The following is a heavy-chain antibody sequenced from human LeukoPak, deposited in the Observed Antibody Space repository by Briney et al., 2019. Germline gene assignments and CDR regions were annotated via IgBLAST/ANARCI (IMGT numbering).Heavy chain of an antibody. CDR3: ARGSLERQDSSGWYENSFDP. CDR2: INPSGGST. J-gene: IGHJ5*02. CDR1: GYTFTSYY. D-gene: IGHD6-19*01. Sequence: ASVKVSCKASGYTFTSYYMHWVRQAPGQGLEWMGIINPSGGSTSYAQKFQGRVTMTRDMSTSTVYMELSSLRSEDTAVYYCARGSLERQDSSGWYENSFDPWGQGTLVTVSS. V-gene: IGHV1-46*01.